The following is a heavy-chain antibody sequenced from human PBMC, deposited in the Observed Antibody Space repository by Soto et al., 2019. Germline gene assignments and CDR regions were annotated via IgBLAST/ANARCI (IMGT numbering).Heavy chain of an antibody. CDR1: GGSISSYY. CDR2: IYYSGST. CDR3: ASGTGTNFDY. V-gene: IGHV4-59*01. D-gene: IGHD1-1*01. Sequence: SETLSLTCTVSGGSISSYYWSWIRQPPGKGLEWIGYIYYSGSTNYNPSLESRVTISVDTSKNQFSLKLSSVTAADTAVYYCASGTGTNFDYWGQGTLVTVSS. J-gene: IGHJ4*01.